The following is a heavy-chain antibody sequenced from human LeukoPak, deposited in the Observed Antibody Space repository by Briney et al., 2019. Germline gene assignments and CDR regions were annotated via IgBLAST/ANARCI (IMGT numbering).Heavy chain of an antibody. CDR1: GGSISSGYY. V-gene: IGHV4-38-2*02. J-gene: IGHJ3*02. Sequence: SETLSLTCTVSGGSISSGYYWGSIRQPPGKGLEWTGSIYHSGSTYYNPSLKSRVAISVDTSKNQFSLKLSSVTAADTAVYYCASLDPLLDAFDIWGQGTMVTVSS. CDR2: IYHSGST. CDR3: ASLDPLLDAFDI.